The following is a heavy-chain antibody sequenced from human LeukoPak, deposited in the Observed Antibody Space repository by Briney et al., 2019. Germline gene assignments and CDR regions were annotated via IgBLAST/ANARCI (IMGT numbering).Heavy chain of an antibody. D-gene: IGHD6-19*01. CDR1: GFTFSSYS. CDR2: ITASGTAM. Sequence: SGGSLRLSCAASGFTFSSYSMNWVRQAPGKGLEWVSHITASGTAMFYADSVKGRFTISRDNSKNTLYLQMNSLRAEDTAVYYCASSGYSSGWYDEDWGYYYYGMDVWGQGTTVTVSS. CDR3: ASSGYSSGWYDEDWGYYYYGMDV. J-gene: IGHJ6*02. V-gene: IGHV3-23*01.